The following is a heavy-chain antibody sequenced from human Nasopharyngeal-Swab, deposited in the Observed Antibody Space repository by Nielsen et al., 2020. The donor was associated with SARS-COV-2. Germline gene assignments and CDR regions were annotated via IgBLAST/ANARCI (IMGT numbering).Heavy chain of an antibody. J-gene: IGHJ6*02. Sequence: VRQAPGKGLEWVTLIWFEGTKKYYADSVKGRFTISRDTSKNTLFLQIHSLRAEDTTVYYSASHPNRSGGGQGTKGTGAS. CDR3: ASHPNRSG. V-gene: IGHV3-33*01. D-gene: IGHD1-14*01. CDR2: IWFEGTKK.